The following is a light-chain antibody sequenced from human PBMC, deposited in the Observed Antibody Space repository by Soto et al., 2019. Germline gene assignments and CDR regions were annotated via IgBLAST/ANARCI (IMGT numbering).Light chain of an antibody. Sequence: EIVLTQSPGTLSLSPGKRATLSCRASQKCRGNYLAWYQQKPGQAPRLLLYDASSRATGIPDRFSGSGSGTDFTLTISRLEPEDIAAYYCQQYGISPRTFGQGTKVDIK. CDR1: QKCRGNY. CDR2: DAS. J-gene: IGKJ1*01. V-gene: IGKV3-20*01. CDR3: QQYGISPRT.